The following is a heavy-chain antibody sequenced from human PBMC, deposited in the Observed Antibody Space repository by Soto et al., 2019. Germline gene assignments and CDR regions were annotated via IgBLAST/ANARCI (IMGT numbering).Heavy chain of an antibody. J-gene: IGHJ6*04. CDR2: FFSDVER. D-gene: IGHD3-22*01. Sequence: SGPTLVNPRYTLTLTCTISWFSLSNCRMGVSWIRQPPGRALEWLAHFFSDVERSYSTSMQSRLTMSQDTSGTQVVLTMTNMDTPATGKYLRALMNAVSYYPSYALDAWGTGTPATVSS. CDR1: WFSLSNCRMG. CDR3: ALMNAVSYYPSYALDA. V-gene: IGHV2-26*03.